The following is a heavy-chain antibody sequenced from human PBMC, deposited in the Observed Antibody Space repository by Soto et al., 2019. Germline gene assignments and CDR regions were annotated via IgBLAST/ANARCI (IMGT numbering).Heavy chain of an antibody. Sequence: QLQLQESGPGLVKPSETLSLTCTVSGGSISSSSYYWGWIRQPPGKGLEWIGSIYYSGSTYYNPSLKSRVTISVDTSKNQFSLKLSSVTAADTAVYYCARHEPFYDYVWGSYRPAGAFDIWGQGTMVTVSS. J-gene: IGHJ3*02. D-gene: IGHD3-16*02. V-gene: IGHV4-39*01. CDR2: IYYSGST. CDR3: ARHEPFYDYVWGSYRPAGAFDI. CDR1: GGSISSSSYY.